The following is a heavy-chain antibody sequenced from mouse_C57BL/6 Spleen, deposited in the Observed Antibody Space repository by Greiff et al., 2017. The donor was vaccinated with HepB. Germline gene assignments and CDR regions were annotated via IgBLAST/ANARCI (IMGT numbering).Heavy chain of an antibody. CDR2: IYPRDGST. V-gene: IGHV1-78*01. J-gene: IGHJ2*01. D-gene: IGHD2-4*01. CDR1: GYTFTDHT. Sequence: VQGVESDAELVKPGASVKISCKVSGYTFTDHTIHWMKQRPEQGLEWIGYIYPRDGSTKYNEKFKGKATLTADKSSSTAYMQLNSLTSEDSAVYFCARSRYYDYDPYYFDYWGQGTTLTVSS. CDR3: ARSRYYDYDPYYFDY.